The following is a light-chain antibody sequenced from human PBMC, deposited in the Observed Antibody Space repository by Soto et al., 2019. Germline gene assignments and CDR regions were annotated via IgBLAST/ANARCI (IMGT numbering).Light chain of an antibody. CDR3: QQYGSSVT. CDR1: QSVSSSY. CDR2: GAS. Sequence: EIVLTQSPGTLSLSPGKRATLSCRASQSVSSSYLAWYQQIPGQAPRLLIYGASRRTTAITDRFSGSGSGTDFTLTISRLEPEDFAVYYCQQYGSSVTFGGGTKVEIK. V-gene: IGKV3-20*01. J-gene: IGKJ4*01.